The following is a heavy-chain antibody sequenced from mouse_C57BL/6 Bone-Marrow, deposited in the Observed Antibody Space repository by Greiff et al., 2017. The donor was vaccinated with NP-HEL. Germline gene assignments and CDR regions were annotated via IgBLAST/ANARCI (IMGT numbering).Heavy chain of an antibody. V-gene: IGHV1-49*01. D-gene: IGHD1-1*01. CDR3: ARAAGKGVDYAMDY. Sequence: QVQLQQSGAELVRPGSSVKLSCKDSYFAFMASAMHWVKQRPGHGLEWIGSFTMYSDATEYSENFKGKATLTANTSSSTAYMEISSLTSEDSAVYYCARAAGKGVDYAMDYWGQGTSVTVSS. J-gene: IGHJ4*01. CDR1: YFAFMASA. CDR2: FTMYSDAT.